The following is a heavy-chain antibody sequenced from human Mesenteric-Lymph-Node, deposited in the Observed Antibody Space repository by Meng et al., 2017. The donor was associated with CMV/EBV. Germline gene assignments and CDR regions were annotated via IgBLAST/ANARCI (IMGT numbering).Heavy chain of an antibody. CDR2: VSGVSTISGDSRT. J-gene: IGHJ6*02. D-gene: IGHD2-2*01. V-gene: IGHV3-23*01. CDR1: TFSLYA. Sequence: TFSLYAMSWVRQAPGKGLEWVSSVSGVSTISGDSRTYYPDSVKGRFTISRDNSRNTVYLHMNSLRAEDTAVYYCAKSTSRWPHGMDVWGQGTTVTVSS. CDR3: AKSTSRWPHGMDV.